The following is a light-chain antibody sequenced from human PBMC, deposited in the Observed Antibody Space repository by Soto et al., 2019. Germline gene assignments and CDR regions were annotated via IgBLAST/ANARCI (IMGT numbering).Light chain of an antibody. CDR3: QHYDNWPPWT. J-gene: IGKJ1*01. Sequence: EVVITQSPVTLSVSPVDTATLSCRSSQSVGRNLAWYQQKPGQAPRLLLYGTSTRATGIPARFSGSGSGTEFTLTISSLQSEDFALYYCQHYDNWPPWTFGQGTKVDIK. V-gene: IGKV3-15*01. CDR2: GTS. CDR1: QSVGRN.